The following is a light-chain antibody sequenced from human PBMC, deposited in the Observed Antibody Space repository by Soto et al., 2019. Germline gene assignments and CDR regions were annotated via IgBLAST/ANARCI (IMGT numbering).Light chain of an antibody. CDR3: QQYNKSPPT. J-gene: IGKJ1*01. CDR1: QSVSSY. Sequence: CAITLSLSPGSVSTVSCRASQSVSSYLAWYQQKPGQAPRLLIFDASSRETGIPDRFRGSGSGTDFSLTISRLQPEDLAAYYCQQYNKSPPTFGQGTKVDI. V-gene: IGKV3D-15*01. CDR2: DAS.